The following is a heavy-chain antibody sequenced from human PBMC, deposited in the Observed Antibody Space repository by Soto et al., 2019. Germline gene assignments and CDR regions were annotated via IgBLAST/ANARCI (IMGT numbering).Heavy chain of an antibody. CDR2: ISGSGGST. Sequence: GGSLRLSCAASGFTFSSYAMSWVRQAPGKGLEWVSAISGSGGSTYYADSVKGRFTISRDNSKNTLYLQMNSLRAEDTAVYYCAKGLRAAAGTPYYYYMDVWGKGTTVTVSS. CDR1: GFTFSSYA. J-gene: IGHJ6*03. D-gene: IGHD6-13*01. V-gene: IGHV3-23*01. CDR3: AKGLRAAAGTPYYYYMDV.